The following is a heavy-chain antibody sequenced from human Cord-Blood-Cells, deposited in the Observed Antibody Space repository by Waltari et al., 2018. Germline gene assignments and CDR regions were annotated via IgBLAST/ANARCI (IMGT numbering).Heavy chain of an antibody. J-gene: IGHJ4*02. D-gene: IGHD3-3*01. CDR2: IKHSGST. V-gene: IGHV4-34*01. CDR1: GGSFSGYY. CDR3: ARGRSGYYYPDY. Sequence: QVQLQQWGAGLLKPSETLSLTCAVYGGSFSGYYWSWIRQPPGKGLEWIGEIKHSGSTNYNPSLKSRGTISVDTSKNQFSLKLSSVTAADTAVYYCARGRSGYYYPDYWGQGTLVTVSS.